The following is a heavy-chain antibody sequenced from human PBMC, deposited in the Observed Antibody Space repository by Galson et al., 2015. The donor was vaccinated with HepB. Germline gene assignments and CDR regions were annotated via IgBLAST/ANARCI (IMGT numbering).Heavy chain of an antibody. V-gene: IGHV3-30-3*01. Sequence: SLRLSCAASGFTFSSYAMHWVRQAPGKGREWVAVISYDGSNKYYADSVKGRFTISRDNSKNTLSLQMSSLRAEDTAIYYCARELLGGYSYGYFDYWGQGTLVTVSS. D-gene: IGHD5-18*01. J-gene: IGHJ4*02. CDR3: ARELLGGYSYGYFDY. CDR1: GFTFSSYA. CDR2: ISYDGSNK.